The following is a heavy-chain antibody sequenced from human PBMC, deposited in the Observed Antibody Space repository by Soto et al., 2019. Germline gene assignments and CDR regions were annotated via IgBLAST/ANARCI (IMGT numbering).Heavy chain of an antibody. V-gene: IGHV3-23*01. CDR2: ISGNVGSTT. D-gene: IGHD6-19*01. Sequence: EVQLLESGGCLAQXXXXLXLXXXXXXXXXXXXXXXXVRXAPGKGLEWVSGISGNVGSTTHYADSVKGRFTISRDNSKNILFLQMNSLRAEDTAVYYCAKHRGFVAGPFDSWGQGTLVIVSS. J-gene: IGHJ4*02. CDR1: XXXXXXXX. CDR3: AKHRGFVAGPFDS.